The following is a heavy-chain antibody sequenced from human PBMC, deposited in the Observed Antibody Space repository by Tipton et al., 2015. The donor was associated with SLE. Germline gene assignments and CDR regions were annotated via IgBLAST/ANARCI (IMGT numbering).Heavy chain of an antibody. D-gene: IGHD2-2*01. Sequence: TLSLTCAVYGGSFSGYYWSWIRQPPGKGLEWIGEINHSGSTIYNPSLKSRITLSVDTSKNQFSLKLSSVTAADTAVYYCARFGRSAAMDWFDPWGQGTLVTVSS. CDR3: ARFGRSAAMDWFDP. J-gene: IGHJ5*02. CDR1: GGSFSGYY. CDR2: INHSGST. V-gene: IGHV4-34*09.